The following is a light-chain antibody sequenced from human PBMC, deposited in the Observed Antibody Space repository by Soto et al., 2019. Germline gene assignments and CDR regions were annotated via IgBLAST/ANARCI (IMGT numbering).Light chain of an antibody. CDR2: EVS. CDR3: SSYTSSSTPVV. Sequence: QSVLTQPASVSGSPGQSITISCTGTSSDVGGYNYVSWYQQHPGKAPKFMIYEVSNRPSGVSNRFSGSKSGNTASLTISGLQAEDEADYYGSSYTSSSTPVVFGGGTQLTVL. V-gene: IGLV2-14*01. J-gene: IGLJ2*01. CDR1: SSDVGGYNY.